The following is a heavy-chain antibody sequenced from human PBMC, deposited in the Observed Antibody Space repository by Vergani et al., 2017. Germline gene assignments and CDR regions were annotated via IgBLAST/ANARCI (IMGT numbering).Heavy chain of an antibody. D-gene: IGHD1-1*01. CDR3: ARHTTYTDS. CDR2: IYPADSDT. J-gene: IGHJ4*02. CDR1: EYSFGNYW. Sequence: EVELVQSGPEMRKPGESLKISCKGSEYSFGNYWIGWVRQMPGKGLEWMGNIYPADSDTRYSPSFQGQVTISADKSISTAFLQWDSLKASDTALYYWARHTTYTDSWGQGTLVTVSS. V-gene: IGHV5-51*01.